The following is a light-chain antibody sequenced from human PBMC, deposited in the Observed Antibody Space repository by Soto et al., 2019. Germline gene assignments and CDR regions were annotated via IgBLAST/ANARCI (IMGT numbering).Light chain of an antibody. Sequence: IVLTHSPATLSLSPGEIATLSVRAIQSVSSYLAWYQQKPGQAPRLLIYDASNRATCIPARFSGSGSGTDSTLTISRLEPEDFAVYYCQQYGGSPRTFGQGTKVDIK. CDR3: QQYGGSPRT. CDR2: DAS. CDR1: QSVSSY. V-gene: IGKV3-11*01. J-gene: IGKJ1*01.